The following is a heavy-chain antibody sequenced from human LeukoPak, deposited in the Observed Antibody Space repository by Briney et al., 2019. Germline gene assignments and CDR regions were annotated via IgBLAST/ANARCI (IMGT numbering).Heavy chain of an antibody. CDR1: GFTFSSYA. J-gene: IGHJ4*02. Sequence: GGSLRLSCAASGFTFSSYAMSWVRQAPGKGLEWVSAISGSGGSTYYADSVKGRFTISRDNSKNTLYLQMNSLRAEDTAVYYCAKDLDIVVVVAAYFDYWGQGTLATVSS. V-gene: IGHV3-23*01. CDR2: ISGSGGST. D-gene: IGHD2-15*01. CDR3: AKDLDIVVVVAAYFDY.